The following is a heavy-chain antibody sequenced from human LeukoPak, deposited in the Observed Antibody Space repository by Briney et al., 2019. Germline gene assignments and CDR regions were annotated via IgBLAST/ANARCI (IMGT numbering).Heavy chain of an antibody. CDR2: IGAYNGNT. CDR1: GYTFTSYG. V-gene: IGHV1-18*01. CDR3: AGVGIGSSSWYPGTDYYMDV. Sequence: ASVKVSCKASGYTFTSYGISWVRQAPGQGLEWMGWIGAYNGNTNYAQKLQGRVTMTTDTSTSTAYMELRSLRSDDTAVYYCAGVGIGSSSWYPGTDYYMDVWGKGTTVTVSS. D-gene: IGHD6-13*01. J-gene: IGHJ6*03.